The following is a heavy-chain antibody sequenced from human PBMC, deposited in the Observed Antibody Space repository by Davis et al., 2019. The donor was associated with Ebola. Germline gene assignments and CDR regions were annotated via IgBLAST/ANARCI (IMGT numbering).Heavy chain of an antibody. V-gene: IGHV3-23*03. CDR2: IHNDAETT. D-gene: IGHD2-21*01. CDR3: ARLWLLLDY. Sequence: PGGSLRLSCAASGFPFRTYAMSWVRQAPGKGLEWVSIIHNDAETTYYADSVKGRFTISRDNAKSSLYLQIQSLRDEDTAVYYCARLWLLLDYWGQGTLVTVSS. J-gene: IGHJ4*02. CDR1: GFPFRTYA.